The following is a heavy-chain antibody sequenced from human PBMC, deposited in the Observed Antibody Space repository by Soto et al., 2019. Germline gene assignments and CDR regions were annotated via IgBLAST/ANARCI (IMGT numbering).Heavy chain of an antibody. D-gene: IGHD4-4*01. CDR3: VKARPNGGTVTRGDYYFDY. V-gene: IGHV3-64D*08. CDR2: ISSNGGST. Sequence: GESLKISCSASGFTFSSYAMHWVRQAPGKGLEYVSAISSNGGSTYYADSVKGRFTISRDNSKNTLYLQMSSLRAEDTAVYYCVKARPNGGTVTRGDYYFDYWGQGTLVTVSS. J-gene: IGHJ4*02. CDR1: GFTFSSYA.